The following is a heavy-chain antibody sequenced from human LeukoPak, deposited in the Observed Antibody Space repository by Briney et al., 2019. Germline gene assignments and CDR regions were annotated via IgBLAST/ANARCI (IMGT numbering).Heavy chain of an antibody. CDR1: GYTFTGYY. J-gene: IGHJ4*02. CDR2: INPDSGGT. V-gene: IGHV1-2*02. Sequence: ASVKVSCKASGYTFTGYYMHWVRQAPGQGLEWMGWINPDSGGTNYAEKFQGRVTMTRDTSISTAYMELSRLRSDDTALYYCARESSGVGYIYGYFYWGQGTLVTVSS. CDR3: ARESSGVGYIYGYFY. D-gene: IGHD5-18*01.